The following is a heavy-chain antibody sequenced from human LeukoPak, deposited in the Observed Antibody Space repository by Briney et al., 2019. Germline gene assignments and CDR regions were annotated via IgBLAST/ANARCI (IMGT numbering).Heavy chain of an antibody. Sequence: PSETLSLTCAVYGGSFSGYYWSWIRQPPGKGLEWIGEINHSGSTNYNPSLKSRVTISVDTSKNQFSLKLSSVTAADTAVYYCARRWYYDSSGPHDAFDIWGQGTMVTVSS. V-gene: IGHV4-34*01. CDR2: INHSGST. J-gene: IGHJ3*02. D-gene: IGHD3-22*01. CDR3: ARRWYYDSSGPHDAFDI. CDR1: GGSFSGYY.